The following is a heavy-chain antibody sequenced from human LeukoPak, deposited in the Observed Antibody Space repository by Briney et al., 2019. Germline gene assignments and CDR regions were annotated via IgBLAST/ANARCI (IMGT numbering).Heavy chain of an antibody. J-gene: IGHJ4*02. CDR1: GFTFSSYG. Sequence: GGSLRLSCAASGFTFSSYGMPWVRQAPGKGLEWVAVIWYDGSNKYYADSVKGRFTISRDNSKNTLYLQMNSLRAEDTAVYYCARDNGSLWSNFDYWGQGTLVTVSS. D-gene: IGHD5-18*01. V-gene: IGHV3-33*01. CDR2: IWYDGSNK. CDR3: ARDNGSLWSNFDY.